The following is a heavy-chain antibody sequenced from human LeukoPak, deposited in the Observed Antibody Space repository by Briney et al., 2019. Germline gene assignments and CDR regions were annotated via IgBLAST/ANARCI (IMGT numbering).Heavy chain of an antibody. V-gene: IGHV3-43*02. CDR3: AKSRLSGWYGDNWFDP. Sequence: GGSLRLSCAASGFTFEDYAMHWVRQVPGKGLEWVSFISGDGGNTYYRDSVKGRFTISRGNSKNSLYLQMNSLKTEDTALYSCAKSRLSGWYGDNWFDPWGQGTLVTVSS. D-gene: IGHD6-19*01. CDR1: GFTFEDYA. CDR2: ISGDGGNT. J-gene: IGHJ5*02.